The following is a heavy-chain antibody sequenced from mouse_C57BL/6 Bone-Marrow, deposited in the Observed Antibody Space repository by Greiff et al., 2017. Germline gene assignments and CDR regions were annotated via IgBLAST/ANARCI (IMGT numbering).Heavy chain of an antibody. D-gene: IGHD4-1*01. CDR1: GYTFTDYY. CDR3: SGGTGTDYYSMDY. Sequence: QVQLQQSGAELVRPGASVKLSCKASGYTFTDYYINWVKQRPGQGLEWIARIYPGSGNTYYNEKFKGKATLTAEKSSSTAYMQLSSLTSEDSAVYFLSGGTGTDYYSMDYWGQGTSVTVSS. CDR2: IYPGSGNT. V-gene: IGHV1-76*01. J-gene: IGHJ4*01.